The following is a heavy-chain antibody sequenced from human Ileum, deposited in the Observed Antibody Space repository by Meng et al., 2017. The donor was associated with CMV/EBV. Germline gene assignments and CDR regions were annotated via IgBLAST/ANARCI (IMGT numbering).Heavy chain of an antibody. CDR1: GFTFSSYW. D-gene: IGHD2-2*01. J-gene: IGHJ6*02. V-gene: IGHV3-7*01. CDR2: IKQDGSEK. CDR3: AREGCSSTSCYYYYYGMDV. Sequence: GGSLRLSCAASGFTFSSYWMSWVRQAPGKGLEWVANIKQDGSEKYYVDSVKGRFTISRDNAKNSLYLQMNSLRAEDTAVYYCAREGCSSTSCYYYYYGMDVWGQGTTVTVSS.